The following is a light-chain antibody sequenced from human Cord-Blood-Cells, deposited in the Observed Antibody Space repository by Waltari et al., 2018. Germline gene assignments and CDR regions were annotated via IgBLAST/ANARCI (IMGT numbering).Light chain of an antibody. Sequence: QSALTQPPSVSGSPGQSVTISCTGTSSAVGSYNRFPWYQQPPGTAPNLMIYEVSNRPSGVPDRFSGSKSGNTASLTISGLQAEDEADYYCSSYTSSSTFVVFGGGTKLTVL. J-gene: IGLJ2*01. CDR3: SSYTSSSTFVV. CDR1: SSAVGSYNR. V-gene: IGLV2-18*02. CDR2: EVS.